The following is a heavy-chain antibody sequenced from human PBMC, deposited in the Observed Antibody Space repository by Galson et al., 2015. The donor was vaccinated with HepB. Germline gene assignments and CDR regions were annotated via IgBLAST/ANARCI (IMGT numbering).Heavy chain of an antibody. CDR1: GFAFSDYY. CDR2: INTGGSTI. CDR3: ARDRPYYSDGRGYQMVDY. J-gene: IGHJ4*02. D-gene: IGHD3-22*01. V-gene: IGHV3-11*01. Sequence: SLRLSCAASGFAFSDYYMNWIRQSPGKGLEWISHINTGGSTIYYADSVQGRFTISRDNAKNSPFLQMNSLKADDTGVYYCARDRPYYSDGRGYQMVDYWGQGTLVTVSS.